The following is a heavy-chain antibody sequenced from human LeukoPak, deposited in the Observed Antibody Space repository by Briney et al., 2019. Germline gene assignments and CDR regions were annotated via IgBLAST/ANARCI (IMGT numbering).Heavy chain of an antibody. CDR1: GFTVSSNY. CDR2: IYSGGST. Sequence: GGSLRLSCAASGFTVSSNYMSWVRQAPGKGLEWVSVIYSGGSTYYADSVKGRFTISRDNSKNTLYLQMNSLRAEDTAVYYCARDGAGYSFDYWGEGTLVTVSS. CDR3: ARDGAGYSFDY. J-gene: IGHJ4*02. V-gene: IGHV3-66*02. D-gene: IGHD3-22*01.